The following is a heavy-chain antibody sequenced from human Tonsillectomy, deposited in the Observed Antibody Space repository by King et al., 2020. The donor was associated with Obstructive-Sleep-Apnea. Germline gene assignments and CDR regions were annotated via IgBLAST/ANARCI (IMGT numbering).Heavy chain of an antibody. D-gene: IGHD1-26*01. CDR1: GFTFDDYA. J-gene: IGHJ5*02. V-gene: IGHV3-9*01. CDR2: ISWNSGSI. Sequence: QLVQSGGGLVQPGRSLRLSCAASGFTFDDYAMHWVRQAPGKGLEWVSGISWNSGSIGYADSVKGRFTISRDNAKNSLYLQMNSLRAEDTALYYCAKDSSGGYYVPWFDPWGQGTLVTVSS. CDR3: AKDSSGGYYVPWFDP.